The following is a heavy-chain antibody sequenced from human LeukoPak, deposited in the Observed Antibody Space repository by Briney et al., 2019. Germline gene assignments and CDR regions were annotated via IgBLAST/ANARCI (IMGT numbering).Heavy chain of an antibody. CDR3: ATIQLWLVGDYYYYYGMDV. Sequence: GASVKVSCKVSGYTLTELSMHWVRQAPGKGLEWMGGFDPEDGETIHAQKFQGRVTMTEDTSTDTAYMELSSLRSEDTAVYYCATIQLWLVGDYYYYYGMDVWGQGTTVTVSS. CDR1: GYTLTELS. J-gene: IGHJ6*02. V-gene: IGHV1-24*01. D-gene: IGHD5-18*01. CDR2: FDPEDGET.